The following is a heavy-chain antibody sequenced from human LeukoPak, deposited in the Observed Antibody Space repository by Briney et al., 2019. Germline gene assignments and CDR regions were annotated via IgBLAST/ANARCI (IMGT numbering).Heavy chain of an antibody. Sequence: QTGGSLRLSCAASGFTFSSYAMSWVAKAPGKGLKGFSGISGSAGITYYADSVKGRFTISRADSKNTLYLQLNSPTAEDTAVYYCAKDPRTTVTLIDYWGQGTLVTVSS. V-gene: IGHV3-23*01. CDR2: ISGSAGIT. J-gene: IGHJ4*02. D-gene: IGHD4-17*01. CDR3: AKDPRTTVTLIDY. CDR1: GFTFSSYA.